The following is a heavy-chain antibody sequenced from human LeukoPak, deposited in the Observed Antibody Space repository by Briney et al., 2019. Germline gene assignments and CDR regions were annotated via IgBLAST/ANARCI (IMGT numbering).Heavy chain of an antibody. CDR2: ISSSSSTI. J-gene: IGHJ5*02. D-gene: IGHD4-11*01. CDR1: GFTFSSYS. CDR3: ARGSKGSDL. V-gene: IGHV3-48*01. Sequence: PGGSLRLSCAASGFTFSSYSMNWVRQAPGKGLEWVSYISSSSSTIYYADSVKGRFTISRGNAKNSLYLQMNSLRVEDTAVYYCARGSKGSDLWGQGTLVTVSS.